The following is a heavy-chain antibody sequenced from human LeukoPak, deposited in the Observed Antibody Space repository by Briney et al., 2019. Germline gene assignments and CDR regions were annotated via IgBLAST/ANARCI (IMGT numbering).Heavy chain of an antibody. V-gene: IGHV3-53*01. Sequence: PGGSLRLSCAASGFTFDEYGMSWVRQAPGKGLVWVSVIYSGGSTYYADSVKGRFTISRDNPKNTLYLQMNSLRAEDTAVYYCARDAYGDYGYMDVWGKGTTVTISS. CDR1: GFTFDEYG. CDR2: IYSGGST. D-gene: IGHD4-17*01. J-gene: IGHJ6*03. CDR3: ARDAYGDYGYMDV.